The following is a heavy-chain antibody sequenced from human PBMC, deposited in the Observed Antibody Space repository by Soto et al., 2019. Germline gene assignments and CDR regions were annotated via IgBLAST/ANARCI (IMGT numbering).Heavy chain of an antibody. CDR1: GGSFSGYY. D-gene: IGHD6-13*01. CDR2: INHSGST. J-gene: IGHJ4*02. V-gene: IGHV4-34*01. CDR3: ARGRYSSKHLGY. Sequence: PSETLSLTCAVYGGSFSGYYWSWIRQPPGKGLGWIGEINHSGSTNYNPSLKSRVTISVDTSKNQFSLKLSSVTAANTAVYYCARGRYSSKHLGYWGQGTLVTVPQ.